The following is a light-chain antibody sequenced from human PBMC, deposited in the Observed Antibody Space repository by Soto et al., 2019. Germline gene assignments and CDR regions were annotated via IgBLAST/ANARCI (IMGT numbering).Light chain of an antibody. J-gene: IGLJ1*01. V-gene: IGLV2-14*03. Sequence: AALTQSSSESGSIAVAAVSLCKSTSSDVGGYNYVSWYQHHPGKAPKLIIYDVSNRPSGVSIRFSGSKSDNTASLTISGLQPEDEADYHCSSYTTSNTRQIVFGTGTKVTVL. CDR1: SSDVGGYNY. CDR3: SSYTTSNTRQIV. CDR2: DVS.